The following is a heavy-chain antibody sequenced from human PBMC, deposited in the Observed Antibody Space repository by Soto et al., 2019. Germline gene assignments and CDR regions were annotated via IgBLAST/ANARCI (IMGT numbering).Heavy chain of an antibody. V-gene: IGHV1-46*01. Sequence: ASVKVSCKASGYTFTSNWIHWMRRAPGQGLEWMGIINPSGGTTYYAQKFQGRVTLTRDTSTSTVYMGLTSLTSEDTAVCYCARDHSISSSGAWWLDPWGQGTLVTVSS. J-gene: IGHJ5*02. CDR1: GYTFTSNW. CDR2: INPSGGTT. CDR3: ARDHSISSSGAWWLDP. D-gene: IGHD6-13*01.